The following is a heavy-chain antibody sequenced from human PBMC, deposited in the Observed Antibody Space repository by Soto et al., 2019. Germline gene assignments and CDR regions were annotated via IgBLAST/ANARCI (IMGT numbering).Heavy chain of an antibody. CDR3: ARDPPSTLGSFDI. CDR1: GFTFSMYG. V-gene: IGHV3-33*01. CDR2: VYYDGHNK. Sequence: QVQLVESGGGVVQPGRSQRLSCAASGFTFSMYGMHWVRQAPGKGLEWMATVYYDGHNKYYADSVRGRFTISRDNSKNRVYLQTNSLRAEDTAVYYCARDPPSTLGSFDIWGRGTMVTVSS. J-gene: IGHJ3*02. D-gene: IGHD2-2*01.